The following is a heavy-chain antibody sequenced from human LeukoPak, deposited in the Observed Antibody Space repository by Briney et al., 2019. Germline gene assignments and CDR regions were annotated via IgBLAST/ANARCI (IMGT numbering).Heavy chain of an antibody. CDR2: INPNSGAT. D-gene: IGHD1-1*01. V-gene: IGHV1-2*02. Sequence: GASVKVSCKASGYTFTSYYLHWVRQAPGQGLEWMGWINPNSGATNFAQKLQGGGTLTTDTSISTVYMELTSLTSDDTGIYYCARDHGSHGTKFTRNCDSWGQGTLVTVSS. CDR1: GYTFTSYY. J-gene: IGHJ4*02. CDR3: ARDHGSHGTKFTRNCDS.